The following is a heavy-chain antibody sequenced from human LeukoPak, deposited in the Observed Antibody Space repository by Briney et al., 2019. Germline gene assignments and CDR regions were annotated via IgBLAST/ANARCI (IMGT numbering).Heavy chain of an antibody. Sequence: ASVTVSCKASGYTFTDYYIHWVRQAPGQGLEWMGWINPNSGDTNYAQKFQGRVTMTRDTSISTTHMELSRLRSDDTAVYYCARDTSDGGWGQGTLVTVSS. CDR3: ARDTSDGG. V-gene: IGHV1-2*02. CDR1: GYTFTDYY. J-gene: IGHJ4*02. D-gene: IGHD3-10*01. CDR2: INPNSGDT.